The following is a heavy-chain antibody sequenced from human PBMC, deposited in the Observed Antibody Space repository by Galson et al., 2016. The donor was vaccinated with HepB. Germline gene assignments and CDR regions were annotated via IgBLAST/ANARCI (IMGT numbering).Heavy chain of an antibody. D-gene: IGHD3-22*01. J-gene: IGHJ3*02. CDR3: ARDYSPSYYYDSSSYYGDAFDI. V-gene: IGHV3-7*03. CDR2: IKQDGSKK. Sequence: SLRLSCAASGFTFSNYWMTWVANIKQDGSKKYYLDSVEGRFTIFRDTAKNSLYLQMNSLRAEDTAVYYCARDYSPSYYYDSSSYYGDAFDIWGQGTMVTVSS. CDR1: GFTFSNYW.